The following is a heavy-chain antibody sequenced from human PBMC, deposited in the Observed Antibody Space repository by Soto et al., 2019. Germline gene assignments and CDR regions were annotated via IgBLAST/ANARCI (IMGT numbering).Heavy chain of an antibody. CDR1: GFTFTDYY. J-gene: IGHJ4*02. CDR2: INTLSTAI. Sequence: GGSLRLSCEGSGFTFTDYYMTWIRQAPGKGLEWVAYINTLSTAIYYADSVKGRFTISRDNTKNSLYLQMNGLRAEDTATYYCARRLQWQLLPLDSWGPGTMVTXS. V-gene: IGHV3-11*01. D-gene: IGHD6-19*01. CDR3: ARRLQWQLLPLDS.